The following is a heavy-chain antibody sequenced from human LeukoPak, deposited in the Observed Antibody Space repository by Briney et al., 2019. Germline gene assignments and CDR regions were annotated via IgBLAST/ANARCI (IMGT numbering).Heavy chain of an antibody. CDR3: ARTALVSNFDY. CDR1: GGSISSYY. J-gene: IGHJ4*02. D-gene: IGHD6-13*01. V-gene: IGHV4-59*08. Sequence: SETLSLTCTVSGGSISSYYWTWIRQPPGKGLEWIGHIYYSGSTNYNPSLKSPVTISIETSKNQFSLRMSSVIAADTAVYYCARTALVSNFDYWGQGTLVTVSS. CDR2: IYYSGST.